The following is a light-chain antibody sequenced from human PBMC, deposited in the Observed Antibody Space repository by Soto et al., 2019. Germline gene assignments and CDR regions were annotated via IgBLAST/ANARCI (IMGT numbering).Light chain of an antibody. CDR3: QQYNSYPS. CDR2: KAS. CDR1: QSISSW. J-gene: IGKJ4*01. V-gene: IGKV1-5*03. Sequence: DLQMTQSPSTLSASVGDRVTITCRASQSISSWLAWYQQKPGKAPKLLIYKASSLESGVPSRFSGSGSGTEFTLTISSLQPDDFATYYCQQYNSYPSVGGGTKVEIK.